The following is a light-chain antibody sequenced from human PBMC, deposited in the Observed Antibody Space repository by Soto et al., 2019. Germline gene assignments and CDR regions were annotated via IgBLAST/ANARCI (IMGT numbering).Light chain of an antibody. CDR1: QSVLYSSNNKNY. CDR3: QQYYSTPHPLT. V-gene: IGKV4-1*01. Sequence: DIVMTQSPDSLAVSLGERATINCKSSQSVLYSSNNKNYLAWYQQKPGQPPKLLIYWASTRESGVPDRFSGSGSGTDFTLTISSLQAEDVAVYYCQQYYSTPHPLTFGGGTKVEIK. J-gene: IGKJ4*01. CDR2: WAS.